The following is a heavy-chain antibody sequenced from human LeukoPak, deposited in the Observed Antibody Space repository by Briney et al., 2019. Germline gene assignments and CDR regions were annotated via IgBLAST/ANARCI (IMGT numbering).Heavy chain of an antibody. J-gene: IGHJ4*02. CDR1: GFTFSSYE. Sequence: GGSLRLSCAASGFTFSSYEMNWVRQAPGKGLEWVADIKQDGSEKYYVDSVKGRFTISRDNAKDSLHLHMNSLSPEDTAVFYCALRRGGNPGYFEYWGQGAQVTVSS. CDR3: ALRRGGNPGYFEY. V-gene: IGHV3-7*01. CDR2: IKQDGSEK. D-gene: IGHD4-23*01.